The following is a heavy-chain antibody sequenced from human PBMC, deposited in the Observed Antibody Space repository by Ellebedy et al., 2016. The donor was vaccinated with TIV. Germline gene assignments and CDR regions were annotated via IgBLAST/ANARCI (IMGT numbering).Heavy chain of an antibody. CDR1: GYSFTSYW. CDR3: ARRHPQTPYYDILTGSISDAFDI. J-gene: IGHJ3*02. D-gene: IGHD3-9*01. V-gene: IGHV5-51*01. CDR2: IYPGDSDT. Sequence: GESLKISCRGSGYSFTSYWIGWVRQMPGKGLEWMGIIYPGDSDTRYSPSFQGQVTISADKSISTAYLQWSSLKASDTAMYYCARRHPQTPYYDILTGSISDAFDIWGQGTMVTVSS.